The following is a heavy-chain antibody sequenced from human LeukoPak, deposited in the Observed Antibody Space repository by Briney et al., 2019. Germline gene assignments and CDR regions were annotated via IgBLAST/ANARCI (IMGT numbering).Heavy chain of an antibody. CDR2: INQDGGEK. J-gene: IGHJ4*01. V-gene: IGHV3-7*01. D-gene: IGHD1-1*01. Sequence: PGGSLRLSCAVSAFTFTSYWMNWVRQAPGKGLEWGASINQDGGEKSYVDSVKGRFTISRDNARNSLYLQTSSLRAEDTAIYYCARDGTAAGLYFDLWGQGTLVTVSS. CDR3: ARDGTAAGLYFDL. CDR1: AFTFTSYW.